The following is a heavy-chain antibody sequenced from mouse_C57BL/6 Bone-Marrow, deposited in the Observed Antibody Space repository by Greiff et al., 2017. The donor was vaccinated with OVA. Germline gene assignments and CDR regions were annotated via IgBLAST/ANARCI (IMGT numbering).Heavy chain of an antibody. V-gene: IGHV1-26*01. Sequence: EVQLQQSGPELVKPGASVKISCKASGYTFTDYYMNWVKQSHGKSLEWIGDINPNNGGTSYNQKFKGKATLTVDKSSSTAYMELRSLTSEDSAVYYCARYLNWYWYFDVWGTGTTVTVSS. CDR2: INPNNGGT. D-gene: IGHD4-1*02. J-gene: IGHJ1*03. CDR3: ARYLNWYWYFDV. CDR1: GYTFTDYY.